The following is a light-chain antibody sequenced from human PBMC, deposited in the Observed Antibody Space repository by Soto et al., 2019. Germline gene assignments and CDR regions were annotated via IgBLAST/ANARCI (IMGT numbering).Light chain of an antibody. CDR3: SSYAASNTPSV. Sequence: QSALTQPASAYGSPGHSGTISYTGTSSDVGGYNYVSWYQQHPGKGPKLMIYDVSKRPSGVPDRFSGSKSGNTASLTVSGLQAEDEDAYYCSSYAASNTPSVFGTGTKVTVL. CDR1: SSDVGGYNY. V-gene: IGLV2-8*01. J-gene: IGLJ1*01. CDR2: DVS.